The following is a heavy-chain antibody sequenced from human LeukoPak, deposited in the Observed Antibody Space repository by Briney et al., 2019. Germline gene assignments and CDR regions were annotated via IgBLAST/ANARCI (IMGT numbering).Heavy chain of an antibody. CDR1: GFTFSSYA. V-gene: IGHV3-23*01. D-gene: IGHD3-22*01. Sequence: PGGSLRLSCAASGFTFSSYAMGWVRQAPGKGLEWVSAISGSGGSTYYADSVKGRFTISRDNSKNTLYLQMNSLRAEDTAVYYCAKVPTYYYDSSGSFDYWGQGTLVTVSS. J-gene: IGHJ4*02. CDR3: AKVPTYYYDSSGSFDY. CDR2: ISGSGGST.